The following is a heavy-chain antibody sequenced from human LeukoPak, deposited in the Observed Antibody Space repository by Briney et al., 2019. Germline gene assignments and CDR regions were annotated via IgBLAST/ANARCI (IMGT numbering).Heavy chain of an antibody. V-gene: IGHV3-23*01. CDR2: ISGSGGST. J-gene: IGHJ4*02. CDR3: AKAPMVRGVIYY. CDR1: GFTFSSYV. Sequence: GGSLRLSCAASGFTFSSYVMSWVRQAPGKGLEWVSAISGSGGSTYYADSVKGRFTISRDNSKNTLYLQMNSLRAEDTAVYYCAKAPMVRGVIYYWGQGTLVTVSS. D-gene: IGHD3-10*01.